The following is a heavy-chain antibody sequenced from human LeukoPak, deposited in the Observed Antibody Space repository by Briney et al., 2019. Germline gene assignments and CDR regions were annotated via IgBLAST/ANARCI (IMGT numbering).Heavy chain of an antibody. CDR1: GGTFSSYA. CDR2: IIPIFGTA. Sequence: SVKVFCKASGGTFSSYAVSWVRQAPGQGLEWMGGIIPIFGTANYAQKFQGRVTITADESTSTAYMELSSLRSEDTAVYYCARATADSVGLLWLGELLPRDYMDVWGKGTTVTVSS. CDR3: ARATADSVGLLWLGELLPRDYMDV. J-gene: IGHJ6*03. D-gene: IGHD3-10*01. V-gene: IGHV1-69*13.